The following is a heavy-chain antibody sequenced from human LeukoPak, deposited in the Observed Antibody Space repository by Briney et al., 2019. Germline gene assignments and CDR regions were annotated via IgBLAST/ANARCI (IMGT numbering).Heavy chain of an antibody. CDR2: IWYDGSNK. Sequence: GGSLGPSCAASGFTFSSYGMPWVRQAPGKGLEWVAVIWYDGSNKYYADSVKGRFTISRDNSKNTLYLQMNSLRAGDTAVYYCARDLSITYYYYGMDVWGQGTTVTVSS. CDR3: ARDLSITYYYYGMDV. J-gene: IGHJ6*02. CDR1: GFTFSSYG. D-gene: IGHD3-10*01. V-gene: IGHV3-33*01.